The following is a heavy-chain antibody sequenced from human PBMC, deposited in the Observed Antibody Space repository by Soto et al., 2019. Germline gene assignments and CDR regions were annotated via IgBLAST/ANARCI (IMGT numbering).Heavy chain of an antibody. CDR1: GYTFTSYD. J-gene: IGHJ4*02. D-gene: IGHD3-10*01. CDR3: ARGITMVRGVIYYFDY. Sequence: QVQLVQSGAEVKKPGASVKVSCKASGYTFTSYDINWVRQATGQGLEWMGWMNPNSGNTGYAQKFQGRVTMTRNTSLSTAYMELSSLRSEDTAVYYCARGITMVRGVIYYFDYWGQGTLVTVSS. CDR2: MNPNSGNT. V-gene: IGHV1-8*01.